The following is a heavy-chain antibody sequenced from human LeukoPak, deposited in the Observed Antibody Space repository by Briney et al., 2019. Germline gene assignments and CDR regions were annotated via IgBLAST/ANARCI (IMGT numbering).Heavy chain of an antibody. D-gene: IGHD3-9*01. V-gene: IGHV7-4-1*02. CDR3: ASLRISYDILTGHAPYAFDI. CDR1: GYTFTSYA. CDR2: INTNTGNP. J-gene: IGHJ3*02. Sequence: GASVKVSCKASGYTFTSYAMNWVRQAPGQGLEWMGWINTNTGNPTYAQGFTGRFVFSLDTSVSTAYLQISSLKAEDTAVYYCASLRISYDILTGHAPYAFDIWGQGTMVTVSS.